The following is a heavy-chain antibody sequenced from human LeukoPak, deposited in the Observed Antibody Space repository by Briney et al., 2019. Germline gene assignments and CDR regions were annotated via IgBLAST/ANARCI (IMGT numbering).Heavy chain of an antibody. CDR3: ARQGQQLDNWFDP. Sequence: TSDTLSLTCAVSGYSISRGYYWGWIRQPPGNGLEWIGSIYHSGNPYYNPSLKSRVTISVDTSKNQFSLKLSSVTAADTAVYYCARQGQQLDNWFDPWGQGTLVTVSS. V-gene: IGHV4-38-2*01. CDR2: IYHSGNP. J-gene: IGHJ5*02. D-gene: IGHD6-13*01. CDR1: GYSISRGYY.